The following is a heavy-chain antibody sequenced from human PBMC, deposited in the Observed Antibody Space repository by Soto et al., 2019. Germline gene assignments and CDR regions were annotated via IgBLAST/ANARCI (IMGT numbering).Heavy chain of an antibody. CDR2: IIPIFGTA. CDR1: GGTFSSYA. J-gene: IGHJ6*02. Sequence: QVQLVQSGAEVKKPGSSVKVSCKASGGTFSSYAISWVRQAPGQGLEWMGGIIPIFGTANYAQKFQGRVTIPADESTSTAYMELSSLRSEDTAVYYCARVSGIAVAGMDGMDVWGQGTTVTVSS. CDR3: ARVSGIAVAGMDGMDV. V-gene: IGHV1-69*01. D-gene: IGHD6-19*01.